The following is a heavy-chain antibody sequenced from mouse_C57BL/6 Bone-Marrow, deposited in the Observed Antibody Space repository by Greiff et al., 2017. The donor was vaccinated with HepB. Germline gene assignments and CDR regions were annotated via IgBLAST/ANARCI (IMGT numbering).Heavy chain of an antibody. CDR1: GYTFTSYW. CDR2: IHPNSGST. Sequence: QVQLKQPGAELVKPGASVKLSCKASGYTFTSYWMHWVKQRPGQGLEWIGMIHPNSGSTNYNEKFKSKATLTVDKSSSTAYMQLSSLTSEDSAVYYCARGATTVVPDMDYWGQGTSVTVSS. V-gene: IGHV1-64*01. J-gene: IGHJ4*01. CDR3: ARGATTVVPDMDY. D-gene: IGHD1-1*01.